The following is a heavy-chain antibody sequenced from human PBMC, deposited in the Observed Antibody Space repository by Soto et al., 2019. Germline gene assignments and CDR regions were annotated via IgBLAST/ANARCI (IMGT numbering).Heavy chain of an antibody. CDR2: IYHSGTT. D-gene: IGHD2-15*01. J-gene: IGHJ4*02. CDR1: GASISDNW. V-gene: IGHV4-4*02. Sequence: PSETLSHTCAVSGASISDNWWSWVRQPPGKGLEWIGEIYHSGTTTYNPSLKSRVIISVDKSASQISLTLNSVTAADTAIYYCARHVAVPRTRGFDYWGQGTPVTVSS. CDR3: ARHVAVPRTRGFDY.